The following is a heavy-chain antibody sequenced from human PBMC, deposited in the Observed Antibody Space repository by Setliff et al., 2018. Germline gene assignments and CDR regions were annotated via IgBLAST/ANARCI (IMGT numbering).Heavy chain of an antibody. CDR2: IYYNGST. D-gene: IGHD3-16*01. V-gene: IGHV4-39*01. CDR1: GGSIRSSYYY. J-gene: IGHJ3*01. Sequence: SETLSLTCTVSGGSIRSSYYYWGWIRQPPGKGLEWIGSIYYNGSTHFNPPLKSRVAISVDTSKNLLSPRVNSVTATDTAVYYCARPLEESFGGVRDSDAFDVWGQGTMVTVSS. CDR3: ARPLEESFGGVRDSDAFDV.